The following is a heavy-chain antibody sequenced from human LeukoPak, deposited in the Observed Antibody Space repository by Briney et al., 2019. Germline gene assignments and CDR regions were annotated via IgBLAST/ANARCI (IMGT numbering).Heavy chain of an antibody. V-gene: IGHV3-9*01. Sequence: GRSLRLSCAASGFTFDDYAMHWVRQAPGKGLEWVSGISWNSGSIGYADSVKGRFTISRDNAKNSLYLQMNSLRAEDTALYYCAKDIWRWLQFNFDYWGQGTLVTVSS. D-gene: IGHD5-24*01. CDR3: AKDIWRWLQFNFDY. CDR1: GFTFDDYA. CDR2: ISWNSGSI. J-gene: IGHJ4*02.